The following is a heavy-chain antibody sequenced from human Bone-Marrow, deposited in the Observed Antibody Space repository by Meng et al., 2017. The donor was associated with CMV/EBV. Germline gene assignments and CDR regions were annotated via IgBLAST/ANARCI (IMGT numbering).Heavy chain of an antibody. CDR2: IYGGGNT. V-gene: IGHV3-66*01. D-gene: IGHD1-26*01. CDR3: ARDPGATVN. J-gene: IGHJ4*02. Sequence: VELGESGGGFVQSGGSLTLSCAVSGISVIHNYMSWVRQPPGKGLEWVSVIYGGGNTYYTDSVKGRFTISRDNSKNTLYLQMNSLRAEDTAVYYCARDPGATVNWGQGTLVTVSS. CDR1: GISVIHNY.